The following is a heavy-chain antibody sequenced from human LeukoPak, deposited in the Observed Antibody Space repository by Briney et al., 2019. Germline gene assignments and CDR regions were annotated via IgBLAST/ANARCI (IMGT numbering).Heavy chain of an antibody. D-gene: IGHD3-22*01. CDR1: GFTFDDFG. V-gene: IGHV3-20*04. J-gene: IGHJ4*02. CDR3: ARDLSGAGWYDSSCYYPGNDY. CDR2: INWNGGST. Sequence: GGSLRLSCAASGFTFDDFGMSWVRQAPGKGLEWVSGINWNGGSTGYADSVKGRFTISRDNAKNSLYLQMNSLRAEDTALYYCARDLSGAGWYDSSCYYPGNDYWGQGTLVTVSS.